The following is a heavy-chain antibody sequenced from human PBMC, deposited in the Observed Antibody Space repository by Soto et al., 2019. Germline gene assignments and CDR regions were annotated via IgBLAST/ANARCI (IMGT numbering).Heavy chain of an antibody. D-gene: IGHD2-15*01. CDR3: ARDNCSGGSCYSLGYYYYYMDV. CDR2: IYYSGST. J-gene: IGHJ6*03. CDR1: GGSISSYY. Sequence: SETLSLTCTVSGGSISSYYWSWIRQPPGKGLEWIGYIYYSGSTNYNPSLKSRVTISVDTSKNQFSLKLSSVTAADTAVYYCARDNCSGGSCYSLGYYYYYMDVWGKGTTVTVSS. V-gene: IGHV4-59*01.